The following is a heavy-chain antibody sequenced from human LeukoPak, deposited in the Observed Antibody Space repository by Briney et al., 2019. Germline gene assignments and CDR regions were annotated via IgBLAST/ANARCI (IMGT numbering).Heavy chain of an antibody. D-gene: IGHD2-15*01. Sequence: GASVKVSCKASGYPVNSFYTHWVRQAPGQGLEWVGIIYPSGGSASFTQKFQGRVTMTRDTSTSTFYMELSSLRSEDTAVYFCARDLSGGALGAFDIWGQGTMVTVSS. CDR3: ARDLSGGALGAFDI. V-gene: IGHV1-46*02. CDR1: GYPVNSFY. J-gene: IGHJ3*02. CDR2: IYPSGGSA.